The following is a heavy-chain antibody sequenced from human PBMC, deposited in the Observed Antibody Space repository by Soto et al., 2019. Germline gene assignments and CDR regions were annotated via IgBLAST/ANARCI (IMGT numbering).Heavy chain of an antibody. CDR3: ATLYYYGSGVITGVQFDAFDI. CDR2: ISGSGGST. D-gene: IGHD3-10*01. V-gene: IGHV3-23*01. J-gene: IGHJ3*02. Sequence: GGSLRLSCAASGFTFSSYAMSWVRQAPGKGLEWVSAISGSGGSTYYADSVKGRFTISRDNSKNTLYLQMNGLRAEDTAVYYCATLYYYGSGVITGVQFDAFDIWGQGTMVTVSS. CDR1: GFTFSSYA.